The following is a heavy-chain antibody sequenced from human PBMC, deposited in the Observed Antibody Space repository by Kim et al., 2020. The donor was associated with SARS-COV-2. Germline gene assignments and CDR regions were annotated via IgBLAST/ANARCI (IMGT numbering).Heavy chain of an antibody. D-gene: IGHD3-3*01. V-gene: IGHV1-2*02. CDR2: GT. J-gene: IGHJ6*02. Sequence: GTNYAQKFQGRFTMTRDTSISTAYMELSRLRSDDTAVYYCATEWTGFGMDVWGQGTTVTVSS. CDR3: ATEWTGFGMDV.